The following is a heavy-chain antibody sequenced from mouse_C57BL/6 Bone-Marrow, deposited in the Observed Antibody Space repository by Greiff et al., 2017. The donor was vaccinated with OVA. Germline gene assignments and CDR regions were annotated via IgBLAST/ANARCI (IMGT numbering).Heavy chain of an antibody. CDR1: GYTFTSYW. Sequence: VQLQQSGAELVKPGASVKLSCKASGYTFTSYWMHWVKQRPGQGLEWIGMIHPNSGSTNYNEKFKSKATLTVDKSSSTAYIQLSSLTSEDSAVYYCASHYGGDYAMDYWGQGTSVTVSS. D-gene: IGHD1-1*02. J-gene: IGHJ4*01. V-gene: IGHV1-64*01. CDR2: IHPNSGST. CDR3: ASHYGGDYAMDY.